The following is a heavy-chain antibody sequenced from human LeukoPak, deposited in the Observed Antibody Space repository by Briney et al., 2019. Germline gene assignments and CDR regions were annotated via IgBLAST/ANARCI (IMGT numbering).Heavy chain of an antibody. CDR1: GASISSYY. CDR3: TTYIWGRHFEY. D-gene: IGHD3-16*01. J-gene: IGHJ4*02. V-gene: IGHV4-59*01. Sequence: SETLSLTCTVSGASISSYYWNWIRQAPGKGLEWIGYIYYNGDTNYNPSLKSRVTLSLDTSKNQFPLHLSSVTAADTAVYYCTTYIWGRHFEYWGQGTLVTVSS. CDR2: IYYNGDT.